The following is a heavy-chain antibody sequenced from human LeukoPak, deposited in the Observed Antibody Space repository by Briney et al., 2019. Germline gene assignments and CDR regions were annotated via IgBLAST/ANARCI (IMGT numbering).Heavy chain of an antibody. D-gene: IGHD1-7*01. J-gene: IGHJ4*02. CDR3: TRGGELMNF. Sequence: PSQTLSLTCTVSAASVNSGNYYRTWPRQPPGKRLEWIGRIYTSGSTNYNPSLKSRVTISIDASKNQFSLRLSSVTAADTAVYYCTRGGELMNFWGQGTLVTVSS. V-gene: IGHV4-61*02. CDR2: IYTSGST. CDR1: AASVNSGNYY.